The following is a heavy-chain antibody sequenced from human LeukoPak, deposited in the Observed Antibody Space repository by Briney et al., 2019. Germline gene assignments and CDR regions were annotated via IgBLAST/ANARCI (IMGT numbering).Heavy chain of an antibody. D-gene: IGHD4-17*01. CDR2: ISYSGTT. CDR3: ALRPVGFYYMDV. V-gene: IGHV4-31*03. Sequence: SQTLSLTCTVSGGSISSCGYYWSWIRQHPGKGLEWIGYISYSGTTYYNPSLKSRVIISIDTSKNQFSLKLSSVTAADTAVYFCALRPVGFYYMDVWGKGTKVTVSS. J-gene: IGHJ6*03. CDR1: GGSISSCGYY.